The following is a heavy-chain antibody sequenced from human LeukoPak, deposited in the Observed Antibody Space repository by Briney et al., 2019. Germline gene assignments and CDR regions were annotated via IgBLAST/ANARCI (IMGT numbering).Heavy chain of an antibody. CDR1: GYTFTSYD. D-gene: IGHD6-19*01. V-gene: IGHV1-8*01. J-gene: IGHJ4*02. Sequence: GASVKVSCKASGYTFTSYDINWVRQATGQGLEWVGWMNPNSGNTGYAQKFQGRVTMTRNTSISTAYMELSSLRSEDTAVYYCARGPPYSSGWYDYYFDYWGQGTLVTVSS. CDR3: ARGPPYSSGWYDYYFDY. CDR2: MNPNSGNT.